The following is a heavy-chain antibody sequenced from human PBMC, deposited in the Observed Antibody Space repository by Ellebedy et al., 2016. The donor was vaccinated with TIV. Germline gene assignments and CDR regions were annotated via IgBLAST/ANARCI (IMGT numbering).Heavy chain of an antibody. Sequence: GESLKISCVASGFSFSSYWMTWVRQAPGKGLEWVANIRLDGGDKYYVDSVKGRFTVSRDNAKNSLYLQMTSLRADDTAVYYCATDGSYGDYRTPRHAFVIWGQGTRVTVSS. V-gene: IGHV3-7*01. D-gene: IGHD4-17*01. J-gene: IGHJ3*02. CDR1: GFSFSSYW. CDR2: IRLDGGDK. CDR3: ATDGSYGDYRTPRHAFVI.